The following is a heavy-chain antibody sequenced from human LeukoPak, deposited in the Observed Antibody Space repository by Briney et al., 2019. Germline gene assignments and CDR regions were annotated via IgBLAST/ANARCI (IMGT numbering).Heavy chain of an antibody. CDR1: GYSFTSYW. CDR2: IYPGDSDT. D-gene: IGHD3-10*01. V-gene: IGHV5-51*01. J-gene: IGHJ4*02. Sequence: GESLQISCKGSGYSFTSYWIGWVRQMPGKGLEWMGIIYPGDSDTRYSPSFQGQVTISADKSISTAYLQWSSLKASDTAMYYCARQSTYYYGSGSFHDYMDVWGQGTLVTVSS. CDR3: ARQSTYYYGSGSFHDYMDV.